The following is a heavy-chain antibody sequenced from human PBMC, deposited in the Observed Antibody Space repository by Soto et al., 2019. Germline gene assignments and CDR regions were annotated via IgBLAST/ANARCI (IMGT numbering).Heavy chain of an antibody. J-gene: IGHJ5*02. CDR1: GGTFSSYT. CDR2: IIPILGIA. V-gene: IGHV1-69*04. Sequence: ASVKVSCTASGGTFSSYTISCVRQAPGQGLEWMGRIIPILGIANYAQEFQGRVTITADKSTSTAYMELSSLRSEDTAVYYCARDPPGYCSSTSCYGGGTGWFDPWGHGTLVTVSS. D-gene: IGHD2-2*01. CDR3: ARDPPGYCSSTSCYGGGTGWFDP.